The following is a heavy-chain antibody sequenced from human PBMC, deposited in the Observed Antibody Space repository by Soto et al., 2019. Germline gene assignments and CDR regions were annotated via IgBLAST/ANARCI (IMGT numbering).Heavy chain of an antibody. Sequence: SETLSLTCAVYGGSFSVYYCSWIRQPPGKGLEWIGELNDSGSTNYNASLKSRVSISVDTSKNQFSLKLSSVTAADTAVYYCARGRGGVQHWGQGTLVTVSS. CDR3: ARGRGGVQH. CDR2: LNDSGST. CDR1: GGSFSVYY. D-gene: IGHD3-10*01. V-gene: IGHV4-34*01. J-gene: IGHJ1*01.